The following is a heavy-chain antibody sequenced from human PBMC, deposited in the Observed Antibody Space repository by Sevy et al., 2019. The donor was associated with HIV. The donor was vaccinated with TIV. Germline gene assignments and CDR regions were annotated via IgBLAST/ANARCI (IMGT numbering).Heavy chain of an antibody. CDR1: GYTLTKLS. CDR3: TAVGLRYFSGSSSYQGDWFDP. CDR2: FDPQYGET. Sequence: ASVKVSCKVSGYTLTKLSIHWVRQAPGKGLEWMGDFDPQYGETIYAQKFQGRLTMTADTSPDTAFMEPSSLTPEDPAVYYCTAVGLRYFSGSSSYQGDWFDPWGQGTLVTVSS. D-gene: IGHD2-15*01. J-gene: IGHJ5*02. V-gene: IGHV1-24*01.